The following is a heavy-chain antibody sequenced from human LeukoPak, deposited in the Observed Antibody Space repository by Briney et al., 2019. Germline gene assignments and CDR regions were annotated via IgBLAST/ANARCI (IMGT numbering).Heavy chain of an antibody. Sequence: SVKVSCKASGGTFSSYAISWVRQAPGQGLEWMGRIIPILGIANYAQKFQGRVTITADKSTSTAYMELSSLRSEDTAVYYCTLTTTYYYDSSGYPLGGFDPWGQGTLVTVSS. CDR2: IIPILGIA. CDR3: TLTTTYYYDSSGYPLGGFDP. CDR1: GGTFSSYA. V-gene: IGHV1-69*04. D-gene: IGHD3-22*01. J-gene: IGHJ5*02.